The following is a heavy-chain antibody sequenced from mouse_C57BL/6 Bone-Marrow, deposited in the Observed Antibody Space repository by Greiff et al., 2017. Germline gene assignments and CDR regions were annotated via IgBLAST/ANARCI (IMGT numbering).Heavy chain of an antibody. CDR3: ARNLYFDY. J-gene: IGHJ2*01. CDR2: ISGGGGNT. V-gene: IGHV5-9*01. CDR1: GFTFSSYT. Sequence: EVQLVESGGGLVKPGGSLKLSCAASGFTFSSYTMSWVRQTPEKRLEWVATISGGGGNTYYPDSVKGRVTISRDNAKNTLYLQMSSLRSEDTALYYCARNLYFDYWSQGTTLTVSS.